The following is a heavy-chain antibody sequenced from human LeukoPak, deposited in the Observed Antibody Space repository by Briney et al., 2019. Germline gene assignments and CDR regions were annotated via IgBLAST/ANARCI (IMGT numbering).Heavy chain of an antibody. V-gene: IGHV5-51*01. CDR3: ARHIPDVSGYWDAFDI. CDR2: IQPGDSDS. CDR1: GYSFTNYW. D-gene: IGHD3-22*01. Sequence: PGGSLRLSCKGSGYSFTNYWIAWVRQMPGKGLEWMGIIQPGDSDSRHSPSVQGQVTISADKSISTAYLQWSSLKASDTAMYYCARHIPDVSGYWDAFDIWGQGTMVTVSS. J-gene: IGHJ3*02.